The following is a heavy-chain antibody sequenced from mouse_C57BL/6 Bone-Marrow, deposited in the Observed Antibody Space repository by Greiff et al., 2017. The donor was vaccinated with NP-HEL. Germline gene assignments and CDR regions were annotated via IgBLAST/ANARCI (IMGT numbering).Heavy chain of an antibody. CDR3: VRDGYYWYFDV. CDR1: GFTFNTYA. CDR2: LRSKSSNYAT. J-gene: IGHJ1*03. V-gene: IGHV10-3*01. D-gene: IGHD2-2*01. Sequence: EVQLVESGGGLVQPKGSLKLSCAASGFTFNTYAMHWVRQAPGKGLEWVARLRSKSSNYATYYADSVKDRFTISRDDSQSMLYLQMNNLKTEDTAMYYCVRDGYYWYFDVWGTGTTVTVSS.